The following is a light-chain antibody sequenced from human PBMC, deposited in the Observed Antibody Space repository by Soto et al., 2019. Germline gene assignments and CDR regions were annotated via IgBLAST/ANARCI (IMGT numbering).Light chain of an antibody. V-gene: IGLV2-8*01. CDR2: EVT. Sequence: QSALTQPPSASGSPGQSVTISCTGTSSDVGGYKYVSWYQHHPGKAPKLLIYEVTKRPSGVPDRFSGSKSGSTASLTVSGLRAEDEGDYYCISYAGINKLIFGGGTKVTVL. CDR1: SSDVGGYKY. CDR3: ISYAGINKLI. J-gene: IGLJ2*01.